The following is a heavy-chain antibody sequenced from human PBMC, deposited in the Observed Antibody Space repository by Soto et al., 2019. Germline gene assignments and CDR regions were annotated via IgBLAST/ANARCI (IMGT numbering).Heavy chain of an antibody. CDR2: ISYDGSNK. CDR3: ARPWATVTTFYYYGMDV. J-gene: IGHJ6*02. Sequence: GGSLRLSCAASGFTFSSYAMHWVRQAPGKGLEWVAVISYDGSNKYYADSVKGRFTISRDNSKNTLYLQMNSLRAEDTAVYYCARPWATVTTFYYYGMDVWGQGTTVTVSS. CDR1: GFTFSSYA. D-gene: IGHD4-4*01. V-gene: IGHV3-30-3*01.